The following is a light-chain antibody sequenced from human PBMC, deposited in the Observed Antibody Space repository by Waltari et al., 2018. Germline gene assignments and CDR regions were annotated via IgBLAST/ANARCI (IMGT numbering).Light chain of an antibody. V-gene: IGLV1-44*01. Sequence: QSVLTQPPSASGTPGQRATISCSGSSSNIGRNTVNWYQQVPGTAPKLLIYSNNQRPSGVPDRFSGSKSGTSASLAISGLQSEDEADYYCAAWDDSLNGYVFATGTKVTVL. CDR3: AAWDDSLNGYV. CDR2: SNN. CDR1: SSNIGRNT. J-gene: IGLJ1*01.